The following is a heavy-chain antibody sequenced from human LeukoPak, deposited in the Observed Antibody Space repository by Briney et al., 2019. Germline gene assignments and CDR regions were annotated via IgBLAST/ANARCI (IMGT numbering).Heavy chain of an antibody. Sequence: PSETLSLTCTVSGGSISSYYWSWIRQPPGKGLEWIGYIYYSGSTNYNPSLKSRVTIPVGTSKNQFSLKLSSVTAADTAVYYCARARYYYDSQNWFDPWGQGTLVTVSS. V-gene: IGHV4-59*12. CDR2: IYYSGST. D-gene: IGHD3-22*01. J-gene: IGHJ5*02. CDR3: ARARYYYDSQNWFDP. CDR1: GGSISSYY.